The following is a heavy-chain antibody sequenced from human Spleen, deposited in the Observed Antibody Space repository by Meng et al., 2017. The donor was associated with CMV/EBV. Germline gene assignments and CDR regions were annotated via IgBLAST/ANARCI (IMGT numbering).Heavy chain of an antibody. D-gene: IGHD3-16*02. Sequence: YRFRFSKSAMHGVRQAPGKGLEWVAIISFDGSNTYYADSVMGRFTISRDNPNNTLYLQMHSLRPEDTALYYCARDPRYSTGYRFLNYWGQGTLVTVSS. V-gene: IGHV3-30*04. CDR1: RFRFSKSA. CDR3: ARDPRYSTGYRFLNY. CDR2: ISFDGSNT. J-gene: IGHJ4*02.